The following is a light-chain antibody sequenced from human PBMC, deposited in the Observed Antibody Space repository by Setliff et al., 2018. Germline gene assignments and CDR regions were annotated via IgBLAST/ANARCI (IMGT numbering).Light chain of an antibody. V-gene: IGLV1-44*01. J-gene: IGLJ2*01. CDR1: NSNIGSNS. Sequence: QSVLTQTPSASGTPGQRVAISCSGSNSNIGSNSVSWFQQLPGTAPNLLIYRDNQRPSGVPDRFSGPRSGTSASLAISGLQSEDEADYYCGSWDDSLNGPVFGGGTKGTVL. CDR2: RDN. CDR3: GSWDDSLNGPV.